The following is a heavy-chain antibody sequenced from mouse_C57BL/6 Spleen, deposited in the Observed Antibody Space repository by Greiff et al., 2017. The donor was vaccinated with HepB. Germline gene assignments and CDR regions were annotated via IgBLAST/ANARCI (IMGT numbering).Heavy chain of an antibody. J-gene: IGHJ3*01. CDR2: IYTRSGNT. CDR1: GYTFTSYG. Sequence: QVQLQQSGAELARPGASVKLSCKASGYTFTSYGISWVKQRTGQGLEWIGEIYTRSGNTYYNEKFKGKATLTADKSSSTAYMEIRSLTSEDSAVYFCARRSDDGSWFAYWGQGTLVTVSA. V-gene: IGHV1-81*01. D-gene: IGHD2-3*01. CDR3: ARRSDDGSWFAY.